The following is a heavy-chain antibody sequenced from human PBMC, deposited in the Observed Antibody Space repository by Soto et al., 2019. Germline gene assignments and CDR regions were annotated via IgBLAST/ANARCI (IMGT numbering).Heavy chain of an antibody. CDR1: GGTFSSYA. Sequence: QVQLVQSGAEVKKPGSSVKVSCKASGGTFSSYAISWVRQAPGQGLEWMGGIIPIFGTANYAQKFQGRVTITADESTSTAYMELSSLRSEDTAVYYCARDRVYYYDSSGYTNAFDIWGQGTMVTVSS. J-gene: IGHJ3*02. CDR3: ARDRVYYYDSSGYTNAFDI. CDR2: IIPIFGTA. D-gene: IGHD3-22*01. V-gene: IGHV1-69*01.